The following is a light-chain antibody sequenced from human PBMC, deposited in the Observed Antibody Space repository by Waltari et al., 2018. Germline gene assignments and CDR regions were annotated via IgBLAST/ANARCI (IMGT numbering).Light chain of an antibody. J-gene: IGLJ3*02. CDR2: EGS. CDR1: SSDVGGYDL. V-gene: IGLV2-23*01. Sequence: QSALTQPASVSGPPGQSITISCTATSSDVGGYDLVSWYPQHQGRAPKLMIYEGSKRPSGVSNRFSGSKSGNTASLTISGLQAEDEADYYCCSYAGSNWVFGGGTKLTVL. CDR3: CSYAGSNWV.